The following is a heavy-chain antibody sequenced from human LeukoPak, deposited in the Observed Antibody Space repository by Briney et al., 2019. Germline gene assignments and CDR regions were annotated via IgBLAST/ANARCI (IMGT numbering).Heavy chain of an antibody. D-gene: IGHD3-3*02. J-gene: IGHJ4*02. Sequence: PGGSLRLSCAASGLTFSDQYMSWIRQTPGRGLEGVSYMRGSGSGVYYADSVKGRFLISRDNDNNTLYLQMNSLTPEDTAIYYCATGKRAFRDWGQGTLVTVSS. CDR3: ATGKRAFRD. V-gene: IGHV3-11*01. CDR1: GLTFSDQY. CDR2: MRGSGSGV.